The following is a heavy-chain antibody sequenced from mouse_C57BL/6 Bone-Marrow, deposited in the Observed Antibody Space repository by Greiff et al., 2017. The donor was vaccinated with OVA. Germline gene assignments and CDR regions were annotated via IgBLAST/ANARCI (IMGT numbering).Heavy chain of an antibody. Sequence: EAGGGLVQPKGSLKLSCAASGFSFNTYAMNWVRQAPGKGLEWVARIRSKSNNYATYYADSVKDRFTISRDDSESMLYLQMNNLKTEDTAMYYCVRHGEDYESFAYWGQGTLVTVSA. V-gene: IGHV10-1*01. CDR1: GFSFNTYA. D-gene: IGHD2-4*01. CDR3: VRHGEDYESFAY. J-gene: IGHJ3*01. CDR2: IRSKSNNYAT.